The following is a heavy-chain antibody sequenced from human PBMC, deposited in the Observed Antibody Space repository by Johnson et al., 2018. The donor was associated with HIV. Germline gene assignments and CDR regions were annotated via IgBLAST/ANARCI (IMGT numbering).Heavy chain of an antibody. CDR1: GFTFSSYG. CDR2: IGTAGET. CDR3: ARGWGIVGAKSAFDI. J-gene: IGHJ3*02. V-gene: IGHV3-13*01. Sequence: VLLVESGGGVVQPGRSLRLSCAAFGFTFSSYGIHWVRQVTGKGLEWVSAIGTAGETNYPGSVKGRFTISRENAKNSLYLQMNSLRAGDTAVYYCARGWGIVGAKSAFDIWGQGAMVTVSS. D-gene: IGHD1-26*01.